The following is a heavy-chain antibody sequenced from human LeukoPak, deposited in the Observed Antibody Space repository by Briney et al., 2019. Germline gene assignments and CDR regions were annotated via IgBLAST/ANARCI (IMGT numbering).Heavy chain of an antibody. V-gene: IGHV1-46*01. CDR2: INPSGGST. D-gene: IGHD3-9*01. CDR1: GYTFTSHY. Sequence: ASVKVSCKASGYTFTSHYLYWVRQAPGQGLEWMGIINPSGGSTNYAQKFQGRVTMTRDTSISTAYMELSRLRSDDTAVYYCARDGAYYDILTGYYTVWYFDLWGRGTLVTVSS. CDR3: ARDGAYYDILTGYYTVWYFDL. J-gene: IGHJ2*01.